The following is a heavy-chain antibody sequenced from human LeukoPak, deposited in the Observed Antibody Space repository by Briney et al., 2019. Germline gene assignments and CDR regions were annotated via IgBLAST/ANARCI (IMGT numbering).Heavy chain of an antibody. D-gene: IGHD5-12*01. Sequence: GRSLRLSCAASGFTFSSYGMHWVRQAPGKGLEWVAAISYDGSNKYYADSVKGRFTISRDNSKNTLYLQMNSLRAEDTAVYYCAKDFDSGYEVDYWGQGTLVTVSS. CDR1: GFTFSSYG. CDR2: ISYDGSNK. V-gene: IGHV3-30*18. J-gene: IGHJ4*02. CDR3: AKDFDSGYEVDY.